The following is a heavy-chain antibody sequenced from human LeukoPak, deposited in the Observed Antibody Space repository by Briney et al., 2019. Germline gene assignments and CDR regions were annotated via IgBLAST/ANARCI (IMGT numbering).Heavy chain of an antibody. CDR1: GGSISSSSYS. V-gene: IGHV4-39*01. CDR2: IYYSGST. J-gene: IGHJ6*02. CDR3: ASKNPFTERTYGMDV. D-gene: IGHD1-1*01. Sequence: SETLSLTCTVSGGSISSSSYSWGWIRQPPGKGLEWIGSIYYSGSTYYNPSLKSRVTISVDTSKNQFSLKLSSVTAADTAVYYCASKNPFTERTYGMDVWGQGTTVTVSS.